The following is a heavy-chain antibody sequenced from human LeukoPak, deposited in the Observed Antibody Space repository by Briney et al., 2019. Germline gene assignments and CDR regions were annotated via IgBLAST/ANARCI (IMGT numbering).Heavy chain of an antibody. V-gene: IGHV4-61*02. J-gene: IGHJ5*02. CDR3: ARDIGVAARTRQGWFDP. CDR1: GGSISSGSYY. CDR2: IYTSGST. D-gene: IGHD6-6*01. Sequence: SQTLSLTCTVSGGSISSGSYYWSWIRQPAGKGLEWIGRIYTSGSTNYNPSLKSRVTISVDTSKNQFSLKLSSVTAADTAVYSCARDIGVAARTRQGWFDPWGQGTLVTVSS.